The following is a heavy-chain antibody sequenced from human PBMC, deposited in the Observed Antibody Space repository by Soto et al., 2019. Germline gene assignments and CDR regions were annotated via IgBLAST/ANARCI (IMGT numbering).Heavy chain of an antibody. V-gene: IGHV4-4*02. D-gene: IGHD3-3*01. CDR2: IYHSGST. CDR1: SGSISSSNW. J-gene: IGHJ4*02. Sequence: SETLSLTCAVSSGSISSSNWWSWVRQPPGKGLEWIGEIYHSGSTNYNPSLKSRVTISVDKSKNQFSLKLSSVTAADTAVYYCARSGHDFWSGYPFFDYWGQGTLVTVSS. CDR3: ARSGHDFWSGYPFFDY.